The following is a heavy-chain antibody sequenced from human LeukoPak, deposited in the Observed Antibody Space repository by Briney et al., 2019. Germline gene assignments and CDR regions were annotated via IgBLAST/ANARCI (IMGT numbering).Heavy chain of an antibody. Sequence: ASVKVSCKASGYTFTSYAMHWVRQAPGQRLEWMGWINAGNGNTKYSQKFQGRVTITRDTSASTAYMELSSLRSEDTAVYYCARDAGDYGAFDIWGQGTMVTVSS. D-gene: IGHD4-17*01. CDR2: INAGNGNT. CDR3: ARDAGDYGAFDI. CDR1: GYTFTSYA. J-gene: IGHJ3*02. V-gene: IGHV1-3*01.